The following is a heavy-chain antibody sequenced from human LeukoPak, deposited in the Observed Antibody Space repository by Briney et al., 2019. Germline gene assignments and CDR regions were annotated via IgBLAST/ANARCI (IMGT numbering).Heavy chain of an antibody. Sequence: SGPTLVKPTQTLTLTCTLSGFSLSTSGVGVGWIRQPPGKALEWLALIYWDDDKRYSPSLKSRLTITKDTSKNQVVLTMTNMDPVDTATYYCAQVGDYYDSSGYYYGSYFDYWGQGTLVTVSS. V-gene: IGHV2-5*02. CDR1: GFSLSTSGVG. CDR2: IYWDDDK. J-gene: IGHJ4*02. D-gene: IGHD3-22*01. CDR3: AQVGDYYDSSGYYYGSYFDY.